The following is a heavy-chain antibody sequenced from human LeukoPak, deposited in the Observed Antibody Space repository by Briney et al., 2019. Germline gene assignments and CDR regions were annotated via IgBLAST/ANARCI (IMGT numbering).Heavy chain of an antibody. CDR2: IYYSWST. V-gene: IGHV4-61*01. Sequence: PSETLSLTCTVSGGSLSSGSYYWSWIRQPPGTGLEWLGYIYYSWSTNYNPSLKSRVTISVDTSKNQFSLKLSSVTAADTAVYYCTREEAAAGNYYYYGMDVWGKGTTVIVSS. CDR1: GGSLSSGSYY. D-gene: IGHD6-13*01. CDR3: TREEAAAGNYYYYGMDV. J-gene: IGHJ6*04.